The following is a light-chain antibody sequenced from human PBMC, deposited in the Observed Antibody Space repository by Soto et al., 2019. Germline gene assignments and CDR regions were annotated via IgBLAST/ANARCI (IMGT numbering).Light chain of an antibody. CDR1: QSVSSN. Sequence: EIVLTQSPATLSVSPGEGATLXCRASQSVSSNLAWYQQKPGQAPRLLIYGASTRATGIPAGFSGSGSGTEFTLTISSLQSEDFAVYYCQQYNNWLRVTFGGGTKVDIK. CDR3: QQYNNWLRVT. V-gene: IGKV3-15*01. J-gene: IGKJ4*01. CDR2: GAS.